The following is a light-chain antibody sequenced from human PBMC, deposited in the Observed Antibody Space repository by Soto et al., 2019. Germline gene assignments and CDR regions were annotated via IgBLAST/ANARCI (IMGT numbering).Light chain of an antibody. CDR1: QSVSSN. CDR2: GAS. J-gene: IGKJ4*01. Sequence: EIVMTQSPATLSVSPGERATLSCRASQSVSSNLAWYQQKPGQAPRLLIYGASTRATGIPARFSGSGSGTEFTLTISSLQSEDFAVYSCQQYNNWPPPLGGGTKVDI. V-gene: IGKV3D-15*01. CDR3: QQYNNWPPP.